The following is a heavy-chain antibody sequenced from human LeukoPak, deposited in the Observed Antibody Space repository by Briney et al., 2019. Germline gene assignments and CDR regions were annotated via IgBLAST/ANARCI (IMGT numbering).Heavy chain of an antibody. J-gene: IGHJ3*02. V-gene: IGHV4-61*02. CDR1: GGSISSGSYY. CDR3: ARVRGDRGYAFDI. CDR2: IYTSGST. Sequence: SQTLSLTCTVSGGSISSGSYYWSWIRQPAGKGLEWIGRIYTSGSTNYNPSLKSRVTISVDTSKNQFSLKLSSVTAADTAVYYCARVRGDRGYAFDIWGQGTMVTVSS. D-gene: IGHD5-12*01.